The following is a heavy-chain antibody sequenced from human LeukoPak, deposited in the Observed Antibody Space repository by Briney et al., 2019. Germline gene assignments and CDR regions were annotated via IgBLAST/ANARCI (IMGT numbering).Heavy chain of an antibody. Sequence: PGGSLRLSCVASGFTFNTYWMSWVRQAPGKGLEWVANIKPDGSEKYYMDSVKGRFTISRDNAKNSLYLQMNSLRAEDTAVYYCARLSGGTAFDYWGQGTLVTVSS. CDR1: GFTFNTYW. CDR2: IKPDGSEK. V-gene: IGHV3-7*01. D-gene: IGHD2-21*02. CDR3: ARLSGGTAFDY. J-gene: IGHJ4*02.